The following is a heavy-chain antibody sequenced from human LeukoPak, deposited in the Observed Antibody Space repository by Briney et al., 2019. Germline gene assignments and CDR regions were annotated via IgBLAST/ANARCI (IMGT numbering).Heavy chain of an antibody. CDR3: ATTDPSAAAGEGSDY. Sequence: ASVKVSCKASGYTFTSYYMHWVRQAPGQGLEWMGIINPSGGSTSYAQKFQGRVTITRDTSASTAYMELSSLRSEDTAVYYCATTDPSAAAGEGSDYWGQGTLVTVSS. CDR1: GYTFTSYY. V-gene: IGHV1-46*01. CDR2: INPSGGST. J-gene: IGHJ4*02. D-gene: IGHD6-13*01.